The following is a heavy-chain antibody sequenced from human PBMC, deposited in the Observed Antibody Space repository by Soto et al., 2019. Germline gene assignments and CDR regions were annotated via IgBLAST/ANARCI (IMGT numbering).Heavy chain of an antibody. J-gene: IGHJ6*03. CDR3: ARHVGRIAAAGTDYYYYMDV. CDR1: GYSLTSYW. CDR2: IYPGDSDT. V-gene: IGHV5-51*01. D-gene: IGHD6-13*01. Sequence: GESLKISCKGSGYSLTSYWIGWVRQMPGKGLEWMGIIYPGDSDTRYSPSFQGQVTISADKSISTAYLQWSSLKASDTAMYYCARHVGRIAAAGTDYYYYMDVWGKGTTVTVSS.